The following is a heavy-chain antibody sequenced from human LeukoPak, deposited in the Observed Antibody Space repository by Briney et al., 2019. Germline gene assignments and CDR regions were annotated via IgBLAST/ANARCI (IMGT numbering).Heavy chain of an antibody. CDR1: GGSISSYY. Sequence: SETLSLTCTVSGGSISSYYWSWIRQPAGKGLEWIGRIYTSGSTNYNPSPKSRVTMSVDTSKNQFSLKLSSVTAADTAVYYCARAPAYYYDSSGYYYGASYYYYYMDVWGKGTTVTVSS. D-gene: IGHD3-22*01. J-gene: IGHJ6*03. V-gene: IGHV4-4*07. CDR2: IYTSGST. CDR3: ARAPAYYYDSSGYYYGASYYYYYMDV.